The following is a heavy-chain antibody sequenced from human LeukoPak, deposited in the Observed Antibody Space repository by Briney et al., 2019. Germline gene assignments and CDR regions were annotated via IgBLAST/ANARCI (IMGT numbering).Heavy chain of an antibody. Sequence: GSLRLSCAASGFTLSTYAMHWVRQPPGKGLEWIGEINHSGSTNYNPSLRSRVTISVDTSKNQFSLKLFSVTAADTAVYYCARGRDDYNFAYWGQGTLVTVSS. CDR2: INHSGST. V-gene: IGHV4-34*01. CDR3: ARGRDDYNFAY. CDR1: GFTLSTYA. D-gene: IGHD5-24*01. J-gene: IGHJ4*02.